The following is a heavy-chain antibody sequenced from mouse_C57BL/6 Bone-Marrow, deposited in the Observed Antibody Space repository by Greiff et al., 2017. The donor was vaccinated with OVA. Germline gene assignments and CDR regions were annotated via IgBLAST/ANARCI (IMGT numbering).Heavy chain of an antibody. CDR2: IYPGSGNT. D-gene: IGHD2-2*01. Sequence: VQLVESGAELVRPGASVKLSCKASGYTFTDYYINWVKQRPGQGLEWIARIYPGSGNTYYNEKFKGKATLTAEKSSSTAYMQLSSLTSEDSAVYFCARSSTMVTTKGFAYWGQGTLVTVSA. CDR3: ARSSTMVTTKGFAY. J-gene: IGHJ3*01. V-gene: IGHV1-76*01. CDR1: GYTFTDYY.